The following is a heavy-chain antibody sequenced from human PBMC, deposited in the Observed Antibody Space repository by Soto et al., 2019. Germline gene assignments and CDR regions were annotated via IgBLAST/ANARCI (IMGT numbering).Heavy chain of an antibody. CDR1: GYTFTSYA. V-gene: IGHV1-3*01. D-gene: IGHD3-9*01. CDR2: INAGNGNT. Sequence: ASVKVSCKASGYTFTSYAMHWVRQAPGQRLERMGWINAGNGNTKYSQKFQGRVTITRDTSASTAYMELSSLRSEETAVYYCAKEGYYDVMTGSYNPQGWFEPWGQGSQV. J-gene: IGHJ5*02. CDR3: AKEGYYDVMTGSYNPQGWFEP.